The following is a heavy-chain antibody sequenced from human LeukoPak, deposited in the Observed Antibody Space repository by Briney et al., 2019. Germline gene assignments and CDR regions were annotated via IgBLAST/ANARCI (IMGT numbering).Heavy chain of an antibody. CDR2: INHSGST. CDR3: ARDPSSYWYFDL. Sequence: PSETLSLTCAVYGGSFSGYYWIWIRQPPRKGLDWIGEINHSGSTNYNPSLKSRVTISVDTSKNQFSLKLSSVTAADTAVYYCARDPSSYWYFDLWGRGTLVTVSS. J-gene: IGHJ2*01. CDR1: GGSFSGYY. V-gene: IGHV4-34*01.